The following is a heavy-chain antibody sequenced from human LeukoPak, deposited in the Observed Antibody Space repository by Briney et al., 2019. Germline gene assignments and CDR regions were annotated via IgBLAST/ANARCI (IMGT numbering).Heavy chain of an antibody. Sequence: GASVKVSCKASEYSFTGYYMHWVRQAPGQGLEWMGWINPNSGGTNYAQKFQGRVTMTRDTSISTAYMELSRLRSDDTAVYYCAHLWYSSTQAPYYFDYWGQGTLVTVSS. J-gene: IGHJ4*02. D-gene: IGHD6-13*01. V-gene: IGHV1-2*02. CDR3: AHLWYSSTQAPYYFDY. CDR2: INPNSGGT. CDR1: EYSFTGYY.